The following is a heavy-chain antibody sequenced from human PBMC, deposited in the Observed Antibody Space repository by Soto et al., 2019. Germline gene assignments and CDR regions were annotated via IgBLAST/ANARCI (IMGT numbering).Heavy chain of an antibody. J-gene: IGHJ6*02. Sequence: GASVKVSCKASGGTFSSYAISWVRQAPGQGLEWMGGIIPIFGTANYAQKFQGRVTITADESTSTAYMELSSLRSEDTAVYYCARGPYGSGSGLGYYYYGMDVWGQGTTVTVSS. CDR3: ARGPYGSGSGLGYYYYGMDV. CDR2: IIPIFGTA. V-gene: IGHV1-69*13. D-gene: IGHD3-10*01. CDR1: GGTFSSYA.